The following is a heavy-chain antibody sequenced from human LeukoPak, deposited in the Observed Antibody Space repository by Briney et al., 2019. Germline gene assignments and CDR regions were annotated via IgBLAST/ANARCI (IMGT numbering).Heavy chain of an antibody. V-gene: IGHV4-59*10. J-gene: IGHJ4*02. CDR3: TRGPPPDFDY. Sequence: SETLSLTCAVYGGSFSGYYWSWIRQPAGKGLEWIGRIHPSGSTNYNPSLKSRVTLSVDTSKNQFSLKLSSVTAADTAVYYCTRGPPPDFDYWGRGTLVTVSS. CDR1: GGSFSGYY. CDR2: IHPSGST.